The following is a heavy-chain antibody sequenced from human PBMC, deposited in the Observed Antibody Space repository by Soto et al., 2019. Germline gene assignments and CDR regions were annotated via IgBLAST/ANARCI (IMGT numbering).Heavy chain of an antibody. V-gene: IGHV1-2*04. CDR3: ARGRVETGTTFYWFDP. J-gene: IGHJ5*02. Sequence: ASVKVSCKASGYTFTGYYMHWVRQAPGQGLEWMGWINPNSGGTNYAQKFQGWVTMTRDTSISTAYMELSRLRSDDTAVYYCARGRVETGTTFYWFDPWGQGTLVNVSS. CDR2: INPNSGGT. CDR1: GYTFTGYY. D-gene: IGHD1-7*01.